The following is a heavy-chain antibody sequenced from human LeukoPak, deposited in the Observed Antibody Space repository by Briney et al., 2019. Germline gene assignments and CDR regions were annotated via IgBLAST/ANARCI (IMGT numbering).Heavy chain of an antibody. Sequence: GSLRLSCAASGFTFSGYYWSWIRQPPGKGLEWIGEINHSGSTNYNPSLKSRVTISVDTSKNQFSLKLSSVTAADTAVYYCARRVNCSSTSCYGTSGPFDYWGQGTLVTVSS. CDR3: ARRVNCSSTSCYGTSGPFDY. D-gene: IGHD2-2*01. CDR1: GFTFSGYY. V-gene: IGHV4-34*01. J-gene: IGHJ4*02. CDR2: INHSGST.